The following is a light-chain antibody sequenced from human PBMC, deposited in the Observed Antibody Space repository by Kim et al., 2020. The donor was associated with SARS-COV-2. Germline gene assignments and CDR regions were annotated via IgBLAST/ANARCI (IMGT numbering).Light chain of an antibody. Sequence: TQMTQSPSSLSASVGDRVTITCRASRVISNYLAWFQQRPGEAPKSLIYAASSLHSGVPSRFSGSGSGTDFTLTISRLQPEDFPTYCCQQYANFPITFGPGTRL. CDR1: RVISNY. V-gene: IGKV1-16*01. CDR3: QQYANFPIT. CDR2: AAS. J-gene: IGKJ5*01.